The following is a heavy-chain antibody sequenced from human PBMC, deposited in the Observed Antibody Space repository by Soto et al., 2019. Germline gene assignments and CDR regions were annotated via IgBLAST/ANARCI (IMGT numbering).Heavy chain of an antibody. V-gene: IGHV3-48*02. CDR3: ARDNEGADY. CDR2: ITRSGTI. Sequence: EVQLVESGGGLVQPGGSVRLSCAASGFTFSNFGRNWVRQAPGKGLEWISFITRSGTIYYAGSVRGRFTISRDNAKNSLYLQMNSLRDEDTAVYYCARDNEGADYWGQGTLVTVSS. CDR1: GFTFSNFG. D-gene: IGHD2-8*01. J-gene: IGHJ4*02.